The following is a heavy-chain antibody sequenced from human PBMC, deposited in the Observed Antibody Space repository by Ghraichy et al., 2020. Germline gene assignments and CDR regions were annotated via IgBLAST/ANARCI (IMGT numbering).Heavy chain of an antibody. Sequence: GGSLRLSCAASGFTFSNAWMSWVRQAPGKGLEWVGRIKSKTDGGTTDYAAPVKGRFTISRDDSKNTLYPQMNSLKTEDTAVYYCTTDSRDYYDSSGYFGYWGQGTLVTVSS. D-gene: IGHD3-22*01. CDR3: TTDSRDYYDSSGYFGY. J-gene: IGHJ4*02. CDR2: IKSKTDGGTT. CDR1: GFTFSNAW. V-gene: IGHV3-15*01.